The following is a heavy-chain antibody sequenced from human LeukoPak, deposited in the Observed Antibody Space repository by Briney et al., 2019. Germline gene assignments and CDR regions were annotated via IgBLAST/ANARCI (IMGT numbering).Heavy chain of an antibody. CDR3: ARDVGVGVERGVEGL. J-gene: IGHJ4*02. D-gene: IGHD3-3*01. CDR2: INPNSGGT. Sequence: ASVKVSCKASGYTFTDYFMHWVRQAPGQWLEWMGRINPNSGGTNLAQRFQGRVTMTRDTSIRTVYMELNRLRSGDTAIYYCARDVGVGVERGVEGLWGQGTLVTVSS. V-gene: IGHV1-2*06. CDR1: GYTFTDYF.